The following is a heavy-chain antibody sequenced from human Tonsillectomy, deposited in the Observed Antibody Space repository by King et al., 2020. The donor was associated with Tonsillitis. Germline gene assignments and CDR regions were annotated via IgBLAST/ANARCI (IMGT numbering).Heavy chain of an antibody. D-gene: IGHD6-19*01. J-gene: IGHJ5*02. V-gene: IGHV3-33*05. Sequence: VQLVESEGGVVQPGRSLRLSCAASGFSFSSYGVHWVRQAPGKGLDWIAVISYDGRRENYADSVKGRFTISRDNSNNTLYLQMNSLRVEDTAIYYCARARLWSSGWGIVSWGQGPLVTVS. CDR2: ISYDGRRE. CDR1: GFSFSSYG. CDR3: ARARLWSSGWGIVS.